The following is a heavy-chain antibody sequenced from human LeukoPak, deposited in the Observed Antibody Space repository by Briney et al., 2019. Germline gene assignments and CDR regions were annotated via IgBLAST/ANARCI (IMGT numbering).Heavy chain of an antibody. Sequence: ASVKVSCKASGYTFTSYYMHWVRQAPGQGLEWMGIINPSGGSTSYAQKFQGRVTTTRDTSTSTVYMELSSLRSEDTAVYYCATTPLLYWSSTSCYENYYYGMDVWGKGTTVTVSS. J-gene: IGHJ6*04. CDR3: ATTPLLYWSSTSCYENYYYGMDV. D-gene: IGHD2-2*01. CDR2: INPSGGST. V-gene: IGHV1-46*01. CDR1: GYTFTSYY.